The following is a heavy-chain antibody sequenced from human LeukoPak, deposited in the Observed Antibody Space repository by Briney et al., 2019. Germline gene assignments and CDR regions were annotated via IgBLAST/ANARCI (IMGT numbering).Heavy chain of an antibody. CDR2: IYHSGST. J-gene: IGHJ4*02. Sequence: TSSETLSLTCTVSGGSISSSSYYWGWIRQPPGKGLEWIGEIYHSGSTNCNPSLKSRVTISVDKSKNQFSLKLSSVTAADTAVYYCAREGLTPTRRTGGFDYWGQGTLVTVSS. CDR3: AREGLTPTRRTGGFDY. D-gene: IGHD3/OR15-3a*01. CDR1: GGSISSSSYY. V-gene: IGHV4-39*07.